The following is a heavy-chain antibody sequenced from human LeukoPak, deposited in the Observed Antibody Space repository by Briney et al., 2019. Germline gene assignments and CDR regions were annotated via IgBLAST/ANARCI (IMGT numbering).Heavy chain of an antibody. CDR2: ISGSGGST. CDR1: GFTFSSYA. CDR3: PKALLGSSGYYVPLDY. Sequence: GGSLRLSCAASGFTFSSYAMSWFRQAPGKGLEWVSAISGSGGSTYYADSVKGRFTISRDNSKNTLYLQMNSLRAEDTAVYYCPKALLGSSGYYVPLDYWGQGTLVTVSS. V-gene: IGHV3-23*01. J-gene: IGHJ4*02. D-gene: IGHD3-22*01.